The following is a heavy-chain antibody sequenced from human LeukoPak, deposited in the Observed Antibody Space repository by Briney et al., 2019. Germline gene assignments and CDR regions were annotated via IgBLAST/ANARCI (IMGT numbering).Heavy chain of an antibody. CDR2: ISTGGST. V-gene: IGHV3-53*01. CDR3: ARDDYYDSSGLDY. D-gene: IGHD3-22*01. J-gene: IGHJ4*02. Sequence: GGSLRLSCVASGLIVSRHYMTWVRQAPGKGLEWLSVISTGGSTNYADSVKGRFTISRDNSKNILYLQMNSLRAEDTAVYYCARDDYYDSSGLDYWGQGILVTVSS. CDR1: GLIVSRHY.